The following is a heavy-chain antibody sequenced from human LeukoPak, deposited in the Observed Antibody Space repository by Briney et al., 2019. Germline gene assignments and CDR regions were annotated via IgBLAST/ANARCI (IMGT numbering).Heavy chain of an antibody. CDR2: IIPIFGTA. D-gene: IGHD2-21*01. CDR3: ATDLFFSGDRGAFDI. CDR1: GGTFSSYA. J-gene: IGHJ3*02. V-gene: IGHV1-69*13. Sequence: GASVKVSCKASGGTFSSYAISWVRQAPGQGLEWMGGIIPIFGTANYAQKFQGRVTITADESTSTAYMELSSLRSEDTAVYYCATDLFFSGDRGAFDIWGQGTMVTVSS.